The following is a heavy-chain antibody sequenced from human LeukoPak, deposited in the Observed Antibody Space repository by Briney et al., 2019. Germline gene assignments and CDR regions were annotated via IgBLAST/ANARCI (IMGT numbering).Heavy chain of an antibody. D-gene: IGHD6-13*01. V-gene: IGHV1-69*01. CDR2: IIPIFGTA. CDR3: ASPPLAAAGYYFDY. Sequence: KISCKGSGYSFTGYWIAWVRQAPGQGLEWMGGIIPIFGTANYAQKFQGRVTITADESTSTAYMELSSLRSEDTAVYYCASPPLAAAGYYFDYWGQGTLVTVSS. J-gene: IGHJ4*02. CDR1: GYSFTGYW.